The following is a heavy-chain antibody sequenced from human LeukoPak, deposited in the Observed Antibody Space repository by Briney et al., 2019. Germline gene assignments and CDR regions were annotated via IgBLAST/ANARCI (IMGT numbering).Heavy chain of an antibody. Sequence: SETLSLTCAVSGGSISSGGYSWSWIRQPPGKGLEWIGYIYHSGSTYYNPSLKSRVTISVDRSKNQFSLKLSSVTAADTAGYYCARAPRVYDKGGKWLYGMDVWGQGTTVTVPS. CDR1: GGSISSGGYS. CDR3: ARAPRVYDKGGKWLYGMDV. V-gene: IGHV4-30-2*01. J-gene: IGHJ6*02. D-gene: IGHD5/OR15-5a*01. CDR2: IYHSGST.